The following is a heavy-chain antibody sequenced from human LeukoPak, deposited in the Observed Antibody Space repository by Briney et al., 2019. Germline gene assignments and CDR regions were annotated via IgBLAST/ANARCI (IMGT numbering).Heavy chain of an antibody. V-gene: IGHV4-61*02. D-gene: IGHD1-14*01. CDR1: GGSISSGSYY. CDR2: IYTSGST. Sequence: KPSETLSLTCTVSGGSISSGSYYWSWIRQPAGKGLEWIGRIYTSGSTNYNPSLKSRVTISVDTSKNQFSLKLSSVTAADTAVYYCARMGRGTDFYYYYMDVWGKGTTVTVSS. J-gene: IGHJ6*03. CDR3: ARMGRGTDFYYYYMDV.